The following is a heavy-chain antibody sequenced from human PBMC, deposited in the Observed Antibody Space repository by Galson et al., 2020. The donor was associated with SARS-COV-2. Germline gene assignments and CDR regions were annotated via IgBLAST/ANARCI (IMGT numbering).Heavy chain of an antibody. CDR1: GGSIRSSSYY. CDR3: ARRKDTPLFDAFDI. D-gene: IGHD2-15*01. Sequence: SETLSLTCTVSGGSIRSSSYYWGWIRQPPGKGLEWIGSIYYSGSTYYNPSLKSRVTISVDTSKNQFSLKLSSVTAADTAVYYCARRKDTPLFDAFDIWGQGTMVTVSS. V-gene: IGHV4-39*01. J-gene: IGHJ3*02. CDR2: IYYSGST.